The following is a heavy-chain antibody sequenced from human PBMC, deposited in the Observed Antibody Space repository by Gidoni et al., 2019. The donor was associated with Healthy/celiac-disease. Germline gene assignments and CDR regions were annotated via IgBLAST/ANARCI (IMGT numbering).Heavy chain of an antibody. J-gene: IGHJ6*03. CDR1: VGSISSGGYY. CDR3: ARSERVDSYYYYYMDV. D-gene: IGHD3-3*01. Sequence: QMQLQESGPGLVKHSQPLSLTCTVAVGSISSGGYYWSWIRQHPGKGLEWIWYIYYSGSTYYNPSLKSRVTISVDTSKNQFSLKLSSVTAADTAVYYCARSERVDSYYYYYMDVWGKGTTVTVSS. CDR2: IYYSGST. V-gene: IGHV4-31*03.